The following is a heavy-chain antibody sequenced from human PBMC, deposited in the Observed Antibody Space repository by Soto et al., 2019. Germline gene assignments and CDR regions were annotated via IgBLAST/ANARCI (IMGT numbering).Heavy chain of an antibody. J-gene: IGHJ4*02. CDR2: IYYSGST. D-gene: IGHD3-22*01. Sequence: PSETLSLTCTVSSGSISSYYWSWIRQPPGKGLEWIGYIYYSGSTNYNPSLKSRVTISVDTSKNQFSLKLSSVTAADTAVYYCAGIDYYDSSGYYFVWGQGTLVTVSS. V-gene: IGHV4-59*01. CDR3: AGIDYYDSSGYYFV. CDR1: SGSISSYY.